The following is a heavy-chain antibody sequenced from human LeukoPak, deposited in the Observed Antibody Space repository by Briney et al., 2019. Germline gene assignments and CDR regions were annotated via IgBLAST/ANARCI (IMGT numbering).Heavy chain of an antibody. D-gene: IGHD5-24*01. CDR3: ASGSKEDGYPWGDY. CDR1: GGTFSSYA. CDR2: IIPIFGTA. J-gene: IGHJ4*02. Sequence: SVKVSCKASGGTFSSYAISWVRQAPGQGLEWMGGIIPIFGTANYAQKFQGRVTITADESTSTAYMELSSLRSEDTAVYYCASGSKEDGYPWGDYWGQGTLVTVSS. V-gene: IGHV1-69*01.